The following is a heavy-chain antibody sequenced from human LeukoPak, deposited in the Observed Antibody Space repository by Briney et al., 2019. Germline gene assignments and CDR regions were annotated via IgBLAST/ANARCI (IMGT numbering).Heavy chain of an antibody. CDR2: IKQDGSEK. D-gene: IGHD3-22*01. Sequence: PGGSLRLSCAAPGFTFSSYWMSWVRQAPGKGLEWVANIKQDGSEKYYVDSVKGRFTISRDNAKNSLYLQMNSLRAEDTAVYYCARPSYCYDSSGYYYWGQGTLVTVSS. CDR1: GFTFSSYW. J-gene: IGHJ4*02. CDR3: ARPSYCYDSSGYYY. V-gene: IGHV3-7*01.